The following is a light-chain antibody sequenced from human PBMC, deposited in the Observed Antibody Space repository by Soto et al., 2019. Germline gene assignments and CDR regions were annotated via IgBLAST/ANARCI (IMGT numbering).Light chain of an antibody. J-gene: IGKJ2*01. Sequence: EIVLTQSPGTLSLSPGEGATLSCRASQSVRSSYLAWYQQKPGQAPRLLIYAASSRATGIPDRFSGSGSGTDFTLTISRLEPEDFAVYYCQHYGRSPPYTFGQGTKLEIK. CDR2: AAS. CDR1: QSVRSSY. V-gene: IGKV3-20*01. CDR3: QHYGRSPPYT.